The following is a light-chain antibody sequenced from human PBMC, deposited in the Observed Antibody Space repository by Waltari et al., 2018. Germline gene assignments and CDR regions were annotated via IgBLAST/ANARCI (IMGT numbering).Light chain of an antibody. CDR3: QHYYTTPPT. Sequence: DIVMTQSPDSLAVSLGGRATISCKSSQSLLYSGDNKNYLTWFQQKPGQPPKLLISWASTRESGVPDRFTGSGSGTDFTLTISRLQAEDVAVYYCQHYYTTPPTFGQGTRVEIK. J-gene: IGKJ1*01. CDR2: WAS. V-gene: IGKV4-1*01. CDR1: QSLLYSGDNKNY.